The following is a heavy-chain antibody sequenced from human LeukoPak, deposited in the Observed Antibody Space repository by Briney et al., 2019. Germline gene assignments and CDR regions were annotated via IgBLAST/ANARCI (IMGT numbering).Heavy chain of an antibody. Sequence: SETLSLTCAVYGGSFSGYYWSWIRQPPGKGLEWIGEINNSGSTNYNPSLKSRVTISVDTSKNQFSLKLSSVTAADTAVYYCARLVAAMVVRRGPHFDYWGQGTLVTVSS. CDR1: GGSFSGYY. CDR2: INNSGST. CDR3: ARLVAAMVVRRGPHFDY. D-gene: IGHD5-18*01. V-gene: IGHV4-34*01. J-gene: IGHJ4*02.